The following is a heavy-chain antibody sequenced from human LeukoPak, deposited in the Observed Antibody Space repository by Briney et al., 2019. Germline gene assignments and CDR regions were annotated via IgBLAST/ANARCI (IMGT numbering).Heavy chain of an antibody. D-gene: IGHD2-2*02. J-gene: IGHJ4*02. CDR2: TNPNIGST. CDR3: ARDTNIPESETFHY. CDR1: GYTFTDFY. V-gene: IGHV1-2*02. Sequence: ASVKVSCKASGYTFTDFYIHRVRQAPGQGPEWMGWTNPNIGSTNSAQKFQGRVTMTRDTSISTAYMELSGLRSDDTAVYYCARDTNIPESETFHYWGQGTLVTVSS.